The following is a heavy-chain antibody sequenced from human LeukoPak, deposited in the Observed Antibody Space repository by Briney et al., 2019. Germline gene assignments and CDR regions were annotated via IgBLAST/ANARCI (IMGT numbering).Heavy chain of an antibody. CDR1: GYTFTSYY. J-gene: IGHJ5*02. Sequence: ASVKVSCKASGYTFTSYYMHWVRQAPGQGLEWMGIINPSGGSTSYAQKFQGRVTMTRDMSTSTVYMELSSLRSEDTAVYYCARDRKKTGTPSWFDPWGQGTLVTVSS. D-gene: IGHD1-1*01. CDR2: INPSGGST. CDR3: ARDRKKTGTPSWFDP. V-gene: IGHV1-46*01.